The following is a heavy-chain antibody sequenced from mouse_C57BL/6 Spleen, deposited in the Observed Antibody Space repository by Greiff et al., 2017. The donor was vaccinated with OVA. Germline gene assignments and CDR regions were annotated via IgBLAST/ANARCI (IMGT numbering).Heavy chain of an antibody. V-gene: IGHV1-26*01. CDR1: GYTFTDYY. CDR3: AREGASSGSWFAY. Sequence: VQLQQSGPELVKPGASVKISCKASGYTFTDYYMNWVKQSHGKSLEWIGDINPNNGGTSYNQKFKGKATLTVDKSSSTAYMELRSLTSEDSAVYYCAREGASSGSWFAYWGQGTLVTVSA. CDR2: INPNNGGT. D-gene: IGHD3-2*02. J-gene: IGHJ3*01.